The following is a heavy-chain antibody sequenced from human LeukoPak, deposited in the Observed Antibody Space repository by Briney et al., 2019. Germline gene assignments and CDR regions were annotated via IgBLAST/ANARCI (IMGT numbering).Heavy chain of an antibody. CDR2: INAGNGNT. Sequence: ASVKVSCKASGYTFTSYAMHWVRQAPGQRLEWMGWINAGNGNTKYSQKFQGRVTITADESTSTAYMELSSLRSEDTAVYYCARAAHPYYYDSSGYQRGIYYYYGMDVWGQGTTVTVSS. J-gene: IGHJ6*02. CDR1: GYTFTSYA. D-gene: IGHD3-22*01. V-gene: IGHV1-3*01. CDR3: ARAAHPYYYDSSGYQRGIYYYYGMDV.